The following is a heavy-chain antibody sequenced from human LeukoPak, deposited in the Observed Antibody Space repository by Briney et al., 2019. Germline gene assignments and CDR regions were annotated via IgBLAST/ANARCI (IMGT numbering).Heavy chain of an antibody. Sequence: ASVKVSCKASGYTFTGHYMHWVRQAPGQGLEWMGWINPYSGGTHYALIFQDRVTMTRDTSISTAYMELSRLRSDDTAVYYCARVHTWGAPDVWGKGTTVTVSS. V-gene: IGHV1-2*02. CDR3: ARVHTWGAPDV. D-gene: IGHD3-16*01. J-gene: IGHJ6*04. CDR2: INPYSGGT. CDR1: GYTFTGHY.